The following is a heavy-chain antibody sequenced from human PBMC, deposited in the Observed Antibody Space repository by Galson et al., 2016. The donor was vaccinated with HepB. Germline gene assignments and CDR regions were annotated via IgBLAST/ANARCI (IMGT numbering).Heavy chain of an antibody. V-gene: IGHV1-69*13. CDR3: SRDPRGSSYGYGMDV. D-gene: IGHD5-18*01. Sequence: SVKVSCKASGGSFSSYAISWVRQAPGQGLEWMGGIIPIFGKPNYAQTFQGRITISADDFTGTTYMELRSLRSEDTGVYYCSRDPRGSSYGYGMDVWGQGTTVTVSS. CDR1: GGSFSSYA. J-gene: IGHJ6*02. CDR2: IIPIFGKP.